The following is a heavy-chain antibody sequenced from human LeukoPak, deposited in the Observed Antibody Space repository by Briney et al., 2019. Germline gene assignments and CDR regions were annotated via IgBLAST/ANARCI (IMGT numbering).Heavy chain of an antibody. V-gene: IGHV1-46*01. J-gene: IGHJ4*02. CDR3: ARTAARLFAS. CDR1: GYTFPSYF. D-gene: IGHD6-6*01. CDR2: INPTGGST. Sequence: GASVKVSCKASGYTFPSYFMHWVRQAPGQGLEWMGIINPTGGSTTYAQKFQGRVTMTRDTSTSTVYMELSSLRSDDTAVYYCARTAARLFASWARGPLVTVSS.